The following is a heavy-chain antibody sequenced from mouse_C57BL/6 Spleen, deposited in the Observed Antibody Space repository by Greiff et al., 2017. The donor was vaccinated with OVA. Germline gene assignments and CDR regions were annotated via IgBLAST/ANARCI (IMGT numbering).Heavy chain of an antibody. J-gene: IGHJ4*01. CDR1: GYTFTSYW. V-gene: IGHV1-61*01. CDR2: IYPSDSET. Sequence: VQLQQPGAELVRPGSSVKLSCKASGYTFTSYWMDWVKQRPGQGLEWIGNIYPSDSETHYNQKFKDKATLTVDKSSSTAYMQLSSLTSEDSAVYYCARSDYGSSYAMDYWGQGTSVTVSS. CDR3: ARSDYGSSYAMDY. D-gene: IGHD1-1*01.